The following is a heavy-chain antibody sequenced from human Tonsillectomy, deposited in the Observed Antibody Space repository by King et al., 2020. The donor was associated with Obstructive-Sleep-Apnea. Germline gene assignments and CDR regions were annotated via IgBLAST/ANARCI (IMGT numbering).Heavy chain of an antibody. J-gene: IGHJ1*01. Sequence: VQLVESGGGLVQPGGSLRLSCAASGFSLSNYAMNWVRQAPGKGLDWVSAISGSGGRTYYADSVKVRFTISRDNSKNTLYLQMNSLRAEDTAVYFCAKDLTEQYFQHWGQGTLVTVSS. CDR2: ISGSGGRT. CDR3: AKDLTEQYFQH. V-gene: IGHV3-23*04. CDR1: GFSLSNYA.